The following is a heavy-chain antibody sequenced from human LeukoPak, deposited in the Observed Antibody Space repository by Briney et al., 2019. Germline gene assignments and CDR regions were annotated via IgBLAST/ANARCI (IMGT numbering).Heavy chain of an antibody. CDR2: ISSSSSYM. CDR1: GFTFSSYS. D-gene: IGHD6-19*01. J-gene: IGHJ4*02. V-gene: IGHV3-21*01. Sequence: GGSLRLSCAASGFTFSSYSMNWVRQAPGKGLEWVSSISSSSSYMYYADSVKGRFTISRDNAKNSLYLQMNSLRAEDTAVYYCARGEQWPVYWGQGTLVTVSS. CDR3: ARGEQWPVY.